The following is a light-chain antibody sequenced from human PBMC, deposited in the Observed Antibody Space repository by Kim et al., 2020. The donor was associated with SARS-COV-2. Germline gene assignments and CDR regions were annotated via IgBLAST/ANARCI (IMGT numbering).Light chain of an antibody. CDR1: QGISNH. Sequence: DIQMTQSPSSLSASVGDRVTITCRASQGISNHLAWYQQKPGKVPKVLIYATSTLQSGVPSRFSGSGSGTDFTLTISSLQPEDVATYYCQKYNSALETFGQGTKVDIK. CDR2: ATS. J-gene: IGKJ1*01. V-gene: IGKV1-27*01. CDR3: QKYNSALET.